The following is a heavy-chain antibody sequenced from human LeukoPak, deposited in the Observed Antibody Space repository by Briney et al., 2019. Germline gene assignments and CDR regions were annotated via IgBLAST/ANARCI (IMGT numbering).Heavy chain of an antibody. Sequence: ASVKVSCKASGYTFTGYYMHWVRQAPGQGLEWMGWINPNSGGTNYAQKFQGRVTMTRDTSISTAYMELSRLRSDDTAVYYCTRGPVVPAASGFDPWGQGTLVTVSS. V-gene: IGHV1-2*02. CDR2: INPNSGGT. CDR3: TRGPVVPAASGFDP. CDR1: GYTFTGYY. J-gene: IGHJ5*02. D-gene: IGHD2-2*01.